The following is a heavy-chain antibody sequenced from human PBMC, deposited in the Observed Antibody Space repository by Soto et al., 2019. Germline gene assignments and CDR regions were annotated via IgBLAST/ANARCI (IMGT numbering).Heavy chain of an antibody. D-gene: IGHD7-27*01. Sequence: ASVKVSCKASGYTFTGYYMHWVRQAPGQGLEWMGWINPNSGGTNYAQKFQGWVTMTRDTSISTAYMELNSLRVEDTAIYYCAKAWGIDYWGQGTLVTVSS. V-gene: IGHV1-2*04. CDR3: AKAWGIDY. CDR2: INPNSGGT. J-gene: IGHJ4*02. CDR1: GYTFTGYY.